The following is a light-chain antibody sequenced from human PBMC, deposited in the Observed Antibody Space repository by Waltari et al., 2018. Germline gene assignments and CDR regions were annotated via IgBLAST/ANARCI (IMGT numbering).Light chain of an antibody. CDR2: DAS. CDR3: QQYYDYQRS. Sequence: AIRMTQSPSSLSASTGDRVTITCRASQSVSTYLAWYQQKPGKAPKPLIYDASTLQRGVPLRFSGSGSGTDFTLSISCLQSEDFATYYCQQYYDYQRSFGQGTKVEIK. V-gene: IGKV1-8*01. J-gene: IGKJ1*01. CDR1: QSVSTY.